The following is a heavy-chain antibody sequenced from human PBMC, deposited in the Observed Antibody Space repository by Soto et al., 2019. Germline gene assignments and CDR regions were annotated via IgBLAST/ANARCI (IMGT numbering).Heavy chain of an antibody. D-gene: IGHD3-22*01. CDR2: ISAYNGNT. Sequence: ASVKVSCKASGYTFTSYGISWVRQAPGQGLEWMGWISAYNGNTNYAQKLPARATMTTDTSTSTAYMELRSLRADDTAVYYCAGEYREYYYDSSGYYPSAFDIWRQRTMVTVSS. V-gene: IGHV1-18*01. CDR3: AGEYREYYYDSSGYYPSAFDI. CDR1: GYTFTSYG. J-gene: IGHJ3*02.